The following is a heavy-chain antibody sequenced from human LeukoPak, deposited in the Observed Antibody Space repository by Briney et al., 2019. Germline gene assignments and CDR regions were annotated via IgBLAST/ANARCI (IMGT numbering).Heavy chain of an antibody. Sequence: GASVKVSRKASGYDFTNYGISWVRKPPGQGLEWVGWRSIYNGNTDYKLQGRVTMTTETFTSTAYMVVMSLSSVDTALYYCARGGPFPSSSASREYYLDYWGQGTLVTVSS. J-gene: IGHJ4*02. CDR1: GYDFTNYG. D-gene: IGHD6-6*01. V-gene: IGHV1-18*01. CDR3: ARGGPFPSSSASREYYLDY. CDR2: RSIYNGNT.